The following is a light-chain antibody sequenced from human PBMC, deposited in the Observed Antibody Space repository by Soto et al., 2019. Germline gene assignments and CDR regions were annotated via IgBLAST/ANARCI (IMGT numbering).Light chain of an antibody. V-gene: IGLV2-11*01. CDR3: SSYSDSITRV. Sequence: QSVLTQPRSVSGSPGQSVTISCTGTSSDVGGYNSVSWYQQHPGKAPKLMIYAVTKRPSGVPARFSGSKSGNTASLTISGLQAEDEADYYCSSYSDSITRVFGTGTKLTVL. J-gene: IGLJ1*01. CDR2: AVT. CDR1: SSDVGGYNS.